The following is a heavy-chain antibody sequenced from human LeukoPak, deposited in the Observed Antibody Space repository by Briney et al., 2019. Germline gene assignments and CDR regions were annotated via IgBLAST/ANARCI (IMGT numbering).Heavy chain of an antibody. V-gene: IGHV3-23*01. CDR3: AKDFVRYNIQFDY. Sequence: GGSLRLSCAASGFTFSSYAMSWVRQAPGKGLEWVSSISGGGAGTYYADSVRGRFTISRDNSKNTLYLQMDSLRAEDTALYYCAKDFVRYNIQFDYWGQGALVTVSS. CDR2: ISGGGAGT. J-gene: IGHJ4*02. D-gene: IGHD1-14*01. CDR1: GFTFSSYA.